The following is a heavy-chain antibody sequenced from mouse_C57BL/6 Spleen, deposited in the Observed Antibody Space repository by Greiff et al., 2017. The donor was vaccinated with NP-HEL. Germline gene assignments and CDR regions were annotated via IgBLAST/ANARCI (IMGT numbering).Heavy chain of an antibody. CDR1: GYTFTGYW. V-gene: IGHV1-9*01. CDR3: ARKNSEGYYGSYAMDY. Sequence: QVQLQQSGAELMKPGASVKLSCKATGYTFTGYWIEWVKQRPGHGLEWIGEILPGSGSTNYNEKFKGKATFTADTSSNTAYMQRSSLTTEDSAIYYCARKNSEGYYGSYAMDYWGQGTSVTVSS. J-gene: IGHJ4*01. D-gene: IGHD1-1*01. CDR2: ILPGSGST.